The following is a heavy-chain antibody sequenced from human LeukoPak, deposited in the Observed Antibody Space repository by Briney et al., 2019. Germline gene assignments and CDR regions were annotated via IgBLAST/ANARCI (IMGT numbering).Heavy chain of an antibody. Sequence: GSSVKVSCKAPGGTFSSYAISWVRQAPGQGLEWMGGVIPIFGTANYAQKFQGRVTITADESTSTAYMELSSLRSEDTAVYYCATCREFGEDGWDYYMDVWGKGTTVTISS. D-gene: IGHD3-10*01. CDR2: VIPIFGTA. CDR3: ATCREFGEDGWDYYMDV. J-gene: IGHJ6*03. CDR1: GGTFSSYA. V-gene: IGHV1-69*01.